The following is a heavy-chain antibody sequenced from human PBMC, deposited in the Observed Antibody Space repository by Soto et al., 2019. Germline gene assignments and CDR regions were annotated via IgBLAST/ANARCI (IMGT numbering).Heavy chain of an antibody. Sequence: SETLSLTCTVSGGSISSGGYYWSWIRQHPGKGLEWIGYIYYSGSTYYNPSLKSRVTISVDTSKNQFSLKLSSVTAADTAVYYCARNTDYGGNLDVWGQGTTVTVSS. J-gene: IGHJ6*02. CDR1: GGSISSGGYY. D-gene: IGHD4-17*01. CDR3: ARNTDYGGNLDV. CDR2: IYYSGST. V-gene: IGHV4-31*03.